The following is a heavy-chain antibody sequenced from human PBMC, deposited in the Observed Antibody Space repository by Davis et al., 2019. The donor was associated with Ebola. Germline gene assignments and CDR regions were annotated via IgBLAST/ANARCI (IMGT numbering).Heavy chain of an antibody. Sequence: SETLSLTCTVSGGSISSYYWSWIRQPPGKGLEWIGYIYYSGSTYYNPSLKSRVTISVDTSKNQFSLKLSSVTAADTAVYYCARLLEPFDYWGQGTLVTVSS. V-gene: IGHV4-59*04. J-gene: IGHJ4*02. CDR1: GGSISSYY. CDR3: ARLLEPFDY. D-gene: IGHD2-15*01. CDR2: IYYSGST.